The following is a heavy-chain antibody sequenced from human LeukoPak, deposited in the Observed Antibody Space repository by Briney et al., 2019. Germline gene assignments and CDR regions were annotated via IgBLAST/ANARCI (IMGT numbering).Heavy chain of an antibody. CDR1: GGSFSGYY. CDR3: ARGQSHYFDY. CDR2: INHSGST. Sequence: SETLSLTCAVYGGSFSGYYWSWIRQHPGKGLEWIGEINHSGSTNYNPSLKSRVTISVDTSKNQFSLKLSSVTAADTAVYYCARGQSHYFDYWGQGTLVTVSS. J-gene: IGHJ4*02. V-gene: IGHV4-34*01.